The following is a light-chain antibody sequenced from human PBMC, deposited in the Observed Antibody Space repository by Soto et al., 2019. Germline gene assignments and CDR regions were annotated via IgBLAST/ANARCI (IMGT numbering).Light chain of an antibody. CDR3: QQYINRWT. CDR1: QSISTW. V-gene: IGKV1-5*03. CDR2: KAS. Sequence: DIQMTQSPSTLSASVGDRVTITCRASQSISTWLAWYQQKPGKAPKLLIYKASSLASGVPSRFSGSGSGTEFTLTISSLHPDDCATYYWQQYINRWTFGQGTKVEIK. J-gene: IGKJ1*01.